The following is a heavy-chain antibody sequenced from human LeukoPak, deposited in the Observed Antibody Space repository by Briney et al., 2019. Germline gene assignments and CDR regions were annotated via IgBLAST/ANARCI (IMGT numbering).Heavy chain of an antibody. J-gene: IGHJ4*02. CDR2: INYSGNT. CDR3: ARTGIVGAADY. D-gene: IGHD1-26*01. V-gene: IGHV4-39*01. Sequence: SETLSLSCTVSGGSISTSDYNWACIRQPPGKGLEWIGSINYSGNTYYNPSLKSRVTISVDTSKNQFSLKLSSVTAADTAVYYCARTGIVGAADYWGQGTLVTVSS. CDR1: GGSISTSDYN.